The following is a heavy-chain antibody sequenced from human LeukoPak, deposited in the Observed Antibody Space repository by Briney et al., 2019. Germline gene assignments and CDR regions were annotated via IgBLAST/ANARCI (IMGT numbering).Heavy chain of an antibody. CDR3: ATGGGRYSYGQIDY. CDR1: GYTLTELS. J-gene: IGHJ4*02. V-gene: IGHV1-24*01. CDR2: FDPGDGET. Sequence: ASVKVSCKVSGYTLTELSMHWVRQAPGKGLEWMGGFDPGDGETIYAQKFQGRVTMTEHTSTDTAYMELSSLRSEDTAVYYCATGGGRYSYGQIDYWGQGTLVTVSS. D-gene: IGHD5-18*01.